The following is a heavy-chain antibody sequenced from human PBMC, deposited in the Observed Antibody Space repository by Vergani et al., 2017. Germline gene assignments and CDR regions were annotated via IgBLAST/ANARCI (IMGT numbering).Heavy chain of an antibody. D-gene: IGHD1-1*01. CDR1: GFPFSDYG. V-gene: IGHV3-30*03. CDR3: ARDFLTRVTTLDYYYMGV. J-gene: IGHJ6*03. CDR2: ISYDGNKK. Sequence: VQLVESGGGLVQPGGSLRLSCSAAGFPFSDYGVHWVRQAPGKGLEWVSVISYDGNKKNYADSVKGRFTISRDNSKNTLYLEMNALRAEDTAVYYCARDFLTRVTTLDYYYMGVWGKGRRSPSP.